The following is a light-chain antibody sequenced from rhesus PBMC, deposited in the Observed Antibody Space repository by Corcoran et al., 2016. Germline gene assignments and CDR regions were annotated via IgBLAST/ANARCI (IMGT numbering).Light chain of an antibody. J-gene: IGKJ4*01. CDR2: YGN. CDR1: QGISSY. Sequence: DIQMSQYPSSLSASVGDRVTITCRASQGISSYLNWYQQKPGKAPKLLIYYGNILASGVPSRFSGSGSGTEFTLTISSLQPEDFATYYCQQGNSNPLTFGGGTKVELK. V-gene: IGKV1-32*02. CDR3: QQGNSNPLT.